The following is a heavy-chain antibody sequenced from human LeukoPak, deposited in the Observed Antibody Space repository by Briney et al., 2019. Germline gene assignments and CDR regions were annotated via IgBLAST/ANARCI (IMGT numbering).Heavy chain of an antibody. CDR2: IYYSGST. CDR1: GGSISSYY. V-gene: IGHV4-59*01. Sequence: SETLSLTCTVSGGSISSYYWSWIRQPPGKGLEWIGYIYYSGSTNYNPSLKSRVTISVDTSKNQFSLKLSSVTAADTAVYYCARGDLGYSSSWTDTDYYYYGMDVWGQGTTATVSS. CDR3: ARGDLGYSSSWTDTDYYYYGMDV. J-gene: IGHJ6*02. D-gene: IGHD6-13*01.